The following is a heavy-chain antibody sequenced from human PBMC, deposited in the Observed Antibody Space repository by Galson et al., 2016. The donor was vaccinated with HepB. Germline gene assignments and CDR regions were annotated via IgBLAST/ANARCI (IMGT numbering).Heavy chain of an antibody. CDR1: GGSLSSGGYF. CDR2: IHRSGST. D-gene: IGHD1-26*01. CDR3: SRANVRKNILGANFDL. Sequence: TLSLTCTVSGGSLSSGGYFWSWIRQPPGKGLEWIGEIHRSGSTNYNKSLKSRVTISEDRSNNQFSLELRSVTAADTAVYYCSRANVRKNILGANFDLWGRGTLVTVSS. V-gene: IGHV4-30-2*01. J-gene: IGHJ2*01.